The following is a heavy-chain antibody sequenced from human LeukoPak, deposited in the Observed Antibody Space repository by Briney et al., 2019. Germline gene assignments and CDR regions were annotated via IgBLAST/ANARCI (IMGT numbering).Heavy chain of an antibody. CDR1: GESVSSINGA. V-gene: IGHV6-1*01. Sequence: SQTLSLTCAISGESVSSINGAWNWIRQSPSRGLEWLGRTYYRSKWYTDYAPSVKGRITINPDTSRNQYSLQLDSVTPEDSAVYYCAGDVGTSGWYTFDYWGQGTLVTVSS. J-gene: IGHJ4*02. D-gene: IGHD6-19*01. CDR2: TYYRSKWYT. CDR3: AGDVGTSGWYTFDY.